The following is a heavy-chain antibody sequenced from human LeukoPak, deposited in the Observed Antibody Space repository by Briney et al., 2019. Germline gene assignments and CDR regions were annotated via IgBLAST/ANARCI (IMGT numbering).Heavy chain of an antibody. CDR2: ISDSGDTT. Sequence: GGSLRLSCAASGFTFAMSWVRQAPGKGLEWVSTISDSGDTTYYADSVKGRFTISTDNSKNTLYLQMNSLRAEDTAVYYCAKVDSGSYWGYDAFDIWGQGTMVIVSS. CDR1: GFTFA. V-gene: IGHV3-23*01. D-gene: IGHD1-26*01. CDR3: AKVDSGSYWGYDAFDI. J-gene: IGHJ3*02.